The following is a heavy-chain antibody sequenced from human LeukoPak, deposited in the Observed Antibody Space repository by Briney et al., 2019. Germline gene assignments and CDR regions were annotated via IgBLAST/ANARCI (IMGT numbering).Heavy chain of an antibody. CDR1: GFTFSSYA. V-gene: IGHV3-30*04. Sequence: GGSLRLSCAASGFTFSSYAMHWVRQAPGKGLEWVAVISYDGSNKYYADSVKGRFTISRDNSKNTLYLQMNSLRAEDTAVYYCAKDQSYYDFWSGYFGPPLSQYGMDVWGQGTTVTVSS. D-gene: IGHD3-3*01. CDR3: AKDQSYYDFWSGYFGPPLSQYGMDV. J-gene: IGHJ6*02. CDR2: ISYDGSNK.